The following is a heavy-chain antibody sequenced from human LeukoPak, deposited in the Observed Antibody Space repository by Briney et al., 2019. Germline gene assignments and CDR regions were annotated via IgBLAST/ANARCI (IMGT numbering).Heavy chain of an antibody. Sequence: PGGSLRLSCAASGFTFSSFPMTWVRRAPGKGLEWVSVINDSGDNTYYADSVKGRFTISRDNSRNTLYLQMNSLRAEDTAVYYCAKKGATTKDFDSWGQGTLVTVSS. V-gene: IGHV3-23*01. CDR3: AKKGATTKDFDS. CDR2: INDSGDNT. J-gene: IGHJ4*02. D-gene: IGHD1-26*01. CDR1: GFTFSSFP.